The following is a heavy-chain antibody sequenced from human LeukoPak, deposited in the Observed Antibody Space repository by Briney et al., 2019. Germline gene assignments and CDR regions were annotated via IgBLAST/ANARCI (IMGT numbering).Heavy chain of an antibody. CDR3: ARVGDWNDLVY. CDR1: GGSITTTNF. V-gene: IGHV4-4*02. CDR2: VSVSGLS. J-gene: IGHJ4*02. D-gene: IGHD1-1*01. Sequence: SGTLSLTCGVSGGSITTTNFWSWVRQTPGQGLEWIGEVSVSGLSDYNPSLRGRVTMSLDTSKNHLSLKLTSVTAADTAVYYCARVGDWNDLVYWGQGTLVTVSS.